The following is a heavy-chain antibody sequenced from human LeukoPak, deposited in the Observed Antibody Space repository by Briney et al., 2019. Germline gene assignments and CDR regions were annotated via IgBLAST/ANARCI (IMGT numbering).Heavy chain of an antibody. D-gene: IGHD6-13*01. CDR1: GGSISSGRYY. CDR2: IYTSGNT. CDR3: ARVTGYVMEDYFDY. Sequence: SETLSLTCTVSGGSISSGRYYWSWIRQPAGKGLEWIGRIYTSGNTNYNPALESRVTISVDTAKNQFSLKLSSVTAADTAVYYCARVTGYVMEDYFDYWGQGTLVTVSS. V-gene: IGHV4-61*02. J-gene: IGHJ4*02.